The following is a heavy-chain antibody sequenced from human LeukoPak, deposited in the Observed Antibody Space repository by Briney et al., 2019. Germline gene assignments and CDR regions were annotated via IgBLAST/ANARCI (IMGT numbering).Heavy chain of an antibody. J-gene: IGHJ4*02. Sequence: SETLSLTCTVSGGSISSSSYYWGWIRQPPGKGLEWIGSIYYSGSTYYNPSLKSRVTISVDTSKNQFSLKLSSVTVADTAVYYCARGWYRGFDYWGQGTLVTVSS. V-gene: IGHV4-39*01. D-gene: IGHD6-19*01. CDR1: GGSISSSSYY. CDR2: IYYSGST. CDR3: ARGWYRGFDY.